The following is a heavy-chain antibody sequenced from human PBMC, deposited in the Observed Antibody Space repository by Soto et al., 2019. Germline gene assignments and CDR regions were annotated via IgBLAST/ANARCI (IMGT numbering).Heavy chain of an antibody. Sequence: QVQLVESGGGVVQPGRSLRLSCAAYGFTFSSYGMHWVRQAPGKGLEWVAVIWYDGSNKYYADSVKGRFTISRDNSKNTLYLQMNSLRAEDTAVYYCARVSGEADYFDYWGQGTLVTVSS. CDR3: ARVSGEADYFDY. V-gene: IGHV3-33*01. CDR2: IWYDGSNK. J-gene: IGHJ4*02. D-gene: IGHD4-17*01. CDR1: GFTFSSYG.